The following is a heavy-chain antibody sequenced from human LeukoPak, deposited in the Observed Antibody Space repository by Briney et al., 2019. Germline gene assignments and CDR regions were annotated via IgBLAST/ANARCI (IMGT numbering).Heavy chain of an antibody. Sequence: PSETLSLTCTVSGGSISSYYWSWIRQPPGKGLEWIGYIYYSGSTNYNPSLKSRVTISVDTSKNQFSLKLSSVTAADTAVYYCARGNREYYDFWSGYYPFDYWGQGTLVTVSS. J-gene: IGHJ4*02. V-gene: IGHV4-59*01. CDR1: GGSISSYY. CDR2: IYYSGST. D-gene: IGHD3-3*01. CDR3: ARGNREYYDFWSGYYPFDY.